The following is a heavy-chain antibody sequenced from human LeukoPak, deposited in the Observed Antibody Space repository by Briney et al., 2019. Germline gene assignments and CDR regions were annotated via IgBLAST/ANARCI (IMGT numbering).Heavy chain of an antibody. CDR1: GDTFSSYA. Sequence: ASVKVSCKASGDTFSSYAISWVRQAPGQGLEWMGGIIPIFGTANYAQKFQGRVTITADKSTSTAYMELSSLRSEDTAVYYCARMYSSSGYYYYYYGMDVWGKGTTVTVSS. V-gene: IGHV1-69*06. J-gene: IGHJ6*04. D-gene: IGHD6-13*01. CDR2: IIPIFGTA. CDR3: ARMYSSSGYYYYYYGMDV.